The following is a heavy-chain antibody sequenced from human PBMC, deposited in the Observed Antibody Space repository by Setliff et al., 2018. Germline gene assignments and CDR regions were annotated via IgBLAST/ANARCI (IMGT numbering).Heavy chain of an antibody. CDR1: GGSISSHY. D-gene: IGHD1-1*01. Sequence: SETLSLTCTVSGGSISSHYWSWIRQPPGKGLEWIGSIYYSGSTNYNPSLKSRVTISVDTSKSQFSLRLTSVTAADTAIYYCARVRNTQNGFFDYWSQGTLVTVS. J-gene: IGHJ4*02. CDR2: IYYSGST. V-gene: IGHV4-59*11. CDR3: ARVRNTQNGFFDY.